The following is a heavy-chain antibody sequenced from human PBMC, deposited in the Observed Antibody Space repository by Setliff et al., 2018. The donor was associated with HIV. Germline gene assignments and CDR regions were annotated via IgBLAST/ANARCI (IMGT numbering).Heavy chain of an antibody. CDR3: ARLPPYCGGYCFNFDY. D-gene: IGHD2-21*02. CDR1: GGSFSGYY. V-gene: IGHV4-34*01. Sequence: SETLSLTCAVYGGSFSGYYWSWIRQPPGKGLEWIGEINHSGSTNYNPSLKSRVTISVDTSKDQFSLELSSVTAADTAVYYCARLPPYCGGYCFNFDYWGQGTLVTVSS. J-gene: IGHJ4*02. CDR2: INHSGST.